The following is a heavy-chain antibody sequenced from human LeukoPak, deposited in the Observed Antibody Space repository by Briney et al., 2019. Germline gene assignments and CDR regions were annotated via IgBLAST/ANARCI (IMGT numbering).Heavy chain of an antibody. V-gene: IGHV3-21*01. Sequence: PGGSLRLSCAVSGFTFSSYSMSWVRQAPGKALEWVSSISSSSSYIYYADSVRGRFTISRDNAKNSLYLQMNSLRAEDTAVYYCARDSTWGSSSSFDYWGQGTLVTVSS. D-gene: IGHD6-6*01. J-gene: IGHJ4*02. CDR3: ARDSTWGSSSSFDY. CDR1: GFTFSSYS. CDR2: ISSSSSYI.